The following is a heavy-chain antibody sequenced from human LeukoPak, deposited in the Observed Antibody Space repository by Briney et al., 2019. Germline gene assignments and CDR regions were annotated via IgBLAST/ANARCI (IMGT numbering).Heavy chain of an antibody. V-gene: IGHV1-18*01. Sequence: ASVKVSCKASGYIFTSYGISWVRQAPGQGLEWMGWISAYNGNTNYAQELQCRVTMTTDTSTSTAYMELRSLRSDDTAVYYCARGPHYYDRSGYYYPVGYFDYWGQRTLVTVSS. D-gene: IGHD3-22*01. CDR1: GYIFTSYG. CDR2: ISAYNGNT. J-gene: IGHJ4*02. CDR3: ARGPHYYDRSGYYYPVGYFDY.